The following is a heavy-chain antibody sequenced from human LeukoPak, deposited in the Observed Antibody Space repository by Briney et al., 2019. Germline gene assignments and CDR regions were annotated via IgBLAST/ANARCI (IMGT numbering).Heavy chain of an antibody. V-gene: IGHV3-13*01. CDR1: GITFSTSD. D-gene: IGHD6-13*01. CDR2: IGTAGDT. J-gene: IGHJ6*02. Sequence: PGGSLRLSCEASGITFSTSDMHWVRQAPGKGLEWVSVIGTAGDTYYADSVKGRFTTSRENAKNSLYLQMNSLRAGDTAVYYCARGSVRVGMDVWGQGTTVTVSS. CDR3: ARGSVRVGMDV.